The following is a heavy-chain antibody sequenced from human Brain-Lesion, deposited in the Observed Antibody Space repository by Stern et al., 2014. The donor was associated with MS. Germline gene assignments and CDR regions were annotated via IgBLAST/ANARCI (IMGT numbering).Heavy chain of an antibody. D-gene: IGHD2-2*01. CDR1: GGSISSGGYY. CDR2: IFNSGSP. J-gene: IGHJ6*02. V-gene: IGHV4-61*02. Sequence: MQLVESGPGLVKPSQTLSLSCTVSGGSISSGGYYWSWIRQPAGKGLEWIGRIFNSGSPSYNPSLKSRVTISIDTSKNQFSLRLTSMTAADTAVYYCARGRVVPGFQYYATDVWGQGTTVIVSS. CDR3: ARGRVVPGFQYYATDV.